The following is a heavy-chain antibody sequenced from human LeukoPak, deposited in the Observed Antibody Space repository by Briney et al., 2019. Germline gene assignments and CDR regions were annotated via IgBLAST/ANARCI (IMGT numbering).Heavy chain of an antibody. V-gene: IGHV3-20*04. Sequence: GGSLRLSCAASGFTFSSYGMSWVRQAPGKGLEWVSGISGSGGSTHYADSVKGRFTISRDNAKNSLYLQMNSLRAEDTALYYCARDYGGNSGLYHYYYYLDVWGKGTTVTVSS. CDR2: ISGSGGST. J-gene: IGHJ6*03. D-gene: IGHD4-23*01. CDR3: ARDYGGNSGLYHYYYYLDV. CDR1: GFTFSSYG.